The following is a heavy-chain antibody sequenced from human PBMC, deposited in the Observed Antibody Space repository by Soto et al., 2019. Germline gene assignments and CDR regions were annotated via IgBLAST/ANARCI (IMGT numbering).Heavy chain of an antibody. CDR1: GYTFTSYD. Sequence: QVQLVQSGAEVKKPGASVKVSCKASGYTFTSYDISWVRQATGQGLEWMGWMNPNSGNTGYAQKFQGRVTMTRNTSISTAYMELSSLRSEDTAVYYCARWPDGDYYYGMDVWGQGTTVTVSS. J-gene: IGHJ6*02. D-gene: IGHD3-3*01. CDR3: ARWPDGDYYYGMDV. CDR2: MNPNSGNT. V-gene: IGHV1-8*01.